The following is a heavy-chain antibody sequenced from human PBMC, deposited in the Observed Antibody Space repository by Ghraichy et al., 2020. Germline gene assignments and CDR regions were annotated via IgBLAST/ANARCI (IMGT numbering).Heavy chain of an antibody. CDR3: ARGYSSTLMNWFDP. V-gene: IGHV4-61*03. CDR1: GGSINISGYY. D-gene: IGHD2-2*01. Sequence: SETLSLTCTVSGGSINISGYYWSWNRQPPGEGLECIGYVYDGGNTKYNPSLKGRVTISVDTSKNHFSLNLTSVTAADTAMYYCARGYSSTLMNWFDPWGQGTLVTVSS. J-gene: IGHJ5*02. CDR2: VYDGGNT.